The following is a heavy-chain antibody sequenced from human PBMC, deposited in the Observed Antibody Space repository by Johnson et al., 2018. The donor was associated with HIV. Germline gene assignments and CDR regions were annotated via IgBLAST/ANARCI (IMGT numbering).Heavy chain of an antibody. CDR3: ARLRSPDAFDI. V-gene: IGHV3-64*01. J-gene: IGHJ3*02. Sequence: VQLVESGGGLVQPGGSLRVSCAASGFTFSNYAIHWVRQAPGKGLEYVFAISGNGGSTYYANSVKGRFTISRDNSKNTLYLQMGSLRAEDMGVYYCARLRSPDAFDIWGQGTMVTVSS. CDR1: GFTFSNYA. D-gene: IGHD2-15*01. CDR2: ISGNGGST.